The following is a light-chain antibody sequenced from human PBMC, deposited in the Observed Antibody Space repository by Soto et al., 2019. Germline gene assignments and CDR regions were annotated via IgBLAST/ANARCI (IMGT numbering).Light chain of an antibody. J-gene: IGKJ2*01. V-gene: IGKV3-20*01. CDR2: GSS. Sequence: EIVLTQSPGTLSLSPGERATLSCRDSLSISGNYLAWYQQKPGQSPRLLIYGSSDRATGIPDRFSGSGSGTDFTLTITRAEPEDFAVYYCQPYGSSPPYTFGQGTKLEIK. CDR3: QPYGSSPPYT. CDR1: LSISGNY.